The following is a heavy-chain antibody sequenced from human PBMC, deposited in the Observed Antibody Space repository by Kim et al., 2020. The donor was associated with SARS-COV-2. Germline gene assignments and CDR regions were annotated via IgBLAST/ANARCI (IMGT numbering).Heavy chain of an antibody. CDR2: ISGNGGKK. CDR1: GFTFSSYG. J-gene: IGHJ4*01. CDR3: AKTGQPYSRSWDYFDC. D-gene: IGHD6-13*01. V-gene: IGHV3-NL1*01. Sequence: GGSLRLSCAASGFTFSSYGMHWVRQAPGKGLEWVSVISGNGGKKYYADSVKGRFTISRDNSKNTLYLQMNSLRAEDTAVYYCAKTGQPYSRSWDYFDC.